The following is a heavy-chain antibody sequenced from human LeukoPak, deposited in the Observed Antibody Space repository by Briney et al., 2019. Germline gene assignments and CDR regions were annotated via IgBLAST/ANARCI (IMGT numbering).Heavy chain of an antibody. D-gene: IGHD6-19*01. CDR3: AKEMYHEAGPDY. CDR1: GFTFSSYA. Sequence: PGGSLRLSCVASGFTFSSYAMNWVRQAPGKGLEWVSIISDSGGNSYYADSVKGRFTISRDNSKNTLYLQMISLRAEDTAMCYCAKEMYHEAGPDYWGQGTLVTVSS. CDR2: ISDSGGNS. V-gene: IGHV3-23*01. J-gene: IGHJ4*02.